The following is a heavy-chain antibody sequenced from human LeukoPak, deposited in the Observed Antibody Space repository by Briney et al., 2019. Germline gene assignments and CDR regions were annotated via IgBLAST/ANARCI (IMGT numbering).Heavy chain of an antibody. J-gene: IGHJ4*02. CDR3: ARDEGVATIIDY. CDR2: IYHSGST. V-gene: IGHV4-4*02. CDR1: GGSISSSNW. Sequence: PSETLSLTCAVSGGSISSSNWWSWVRQPPGKGLEWIGEIYHSGSTNYNPSLKSRVTISLDTSKNQFSLKLSSVTAADTAVYYCARDEGVATIIDYWGQGTLVTVSS. D-gene: IGHD5-12*01.